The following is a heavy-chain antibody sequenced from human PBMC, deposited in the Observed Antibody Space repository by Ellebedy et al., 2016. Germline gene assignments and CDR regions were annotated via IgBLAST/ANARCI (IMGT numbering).Heavy chain of an antibody. J-gene: IGHJ5*02. V-gene: IGHV3-73*01. Sequence: GGSLRLSCAASGFTFSGSAMHWVRQASGKGLEWIGRIRSKANSYATAYAASVKGRFTISRNDSKNTAYLQMKSLKTEDTAVYYCTRSGDYDILTGHLYKRRQDNWFDPWGQGTLVTVSS. CDR3: TRSGDYDILTGHLYKRRQDNWFDP. D-gene: IGHD3-9*01. CDR2: IRSKANSYAT. CDR1: GFTFSGSA.